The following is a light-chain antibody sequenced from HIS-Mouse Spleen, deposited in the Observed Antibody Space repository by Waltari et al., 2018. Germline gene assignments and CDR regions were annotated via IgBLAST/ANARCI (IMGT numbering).Light chain of an antibody. CDR2: GAS. CDR3: QQYNNWPPLT. V-gene: IGKV3-15*01. CDR1: QSVSSN. J-gene: IGKJ4*01. Sequence: MTQSPSSLSVSPGERATLSCRASQSVSSNLAWYQQKPGQAPRLLIYGASTRATGIPARFSGSGSGTEFTLTISSMQSEDFAVYYCQQYNNWPPLTFGGGTKVEIK.